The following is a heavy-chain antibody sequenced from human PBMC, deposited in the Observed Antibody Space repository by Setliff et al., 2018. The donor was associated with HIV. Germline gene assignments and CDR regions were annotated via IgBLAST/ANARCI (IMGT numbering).Heavy chain of an antibody. CDR1: GGSISSGGYY. CDR2: IYYSGST. D-gene: IGHD5-18*01. V-gene: IGHV4-31*03. Sequence: SETLSLTCTVSGGSISSGGYYWSWIRQHPGKGLEWIGYIYYSGSTYYNPSLKSRVTISVDTSKNQFSLKLSSVTAADTAVYYCASGEYSYGYRFDYWGQGTLVTVSS. CDR3: ASGEYSYGYRFDY. J-gene: IGHJ4*02.